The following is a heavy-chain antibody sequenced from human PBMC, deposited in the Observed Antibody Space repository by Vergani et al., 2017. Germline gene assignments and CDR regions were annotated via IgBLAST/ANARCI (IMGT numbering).Heavy chain of an antibody. CDR1: GGSMSDFY. CDR2: IYPNGNG. V-gene: IGHV4-4*07. D-gene: IGHD2-21*01. CDR3: ARGNCGVNCPKYNWLAP. Sequence: QVQLQQWGAGVVKPSDTLSLTCTVSGGSMSDFYWTWIRQPAGRGLEWIGRIYPNGNGNYNESLRSRLTMSIDTSRRQFSLSLSSVTAADTAVYYCARGNCGVNCPKYNWLAPWGRGILVTVSS. J-gene: IGHJ5*02.